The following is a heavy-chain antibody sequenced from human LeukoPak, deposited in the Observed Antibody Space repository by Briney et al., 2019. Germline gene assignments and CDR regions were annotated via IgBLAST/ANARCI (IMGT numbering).Heavy chain of an antibody. CDR3: AKPVGRTVRGGDY. D-gene: IGHD1-1*01. V-gene: IGHV3-23*01. CDR2: NSGSGGHT. J-gene: IGHJ4*02. Sequence: GVSLSLSCAASVFTFRRYDMSWVRQAPAKAREGVSANSGSGGHTYYADSVKGRFTIHRDNTKNTLYLQMNSRRAEDTAVYYCAKPVGRTVRGGDYWGQGTLVTVSS. CDR1: VFTFRRYD.